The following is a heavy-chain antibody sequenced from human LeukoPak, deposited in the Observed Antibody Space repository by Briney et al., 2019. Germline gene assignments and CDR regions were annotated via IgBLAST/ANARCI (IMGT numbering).Heavy chain of an antibody. Sequence: ESGGSLRLSCAASGFTFSSYGMHWVRQAPGKGLEWVAVIWYDGSNRYYADSVKGRFTISRDNSKNMLYLQMNSLRAEDTAVYYCAKGHCGGDCSYDYWAQGTLVTVSS. D-gene: IGHD2-21*02. V-gene: IGHV3-33*06. CDR1: GFTFSSYG. J-gene: IGHJ4*02. CDR2: IWYDGSNR. CDR3: AKGHCGGDCSYDY.